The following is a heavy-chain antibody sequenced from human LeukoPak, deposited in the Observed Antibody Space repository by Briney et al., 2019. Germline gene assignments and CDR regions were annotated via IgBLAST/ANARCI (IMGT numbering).Heavy chain of an antibody. CDR3: ARGPSYYGSGSPIEN. CDR1: GSTVSSNY. V-gene: IGHV3-53*01. J-gene: IGHJ4*02. D-gene: IGHD3-10*01. CDR2: IYSGGST. Sequence: GGSLRLSCAASGSTVSSNYMSWVRQAPGKGLEWVSVIYSGGSTYYADSVKGRFTISRDNSKNTLYLQMNSLRAEDTAVYYCARGPSYYGSGSPIENWGQGTLVTVSS.